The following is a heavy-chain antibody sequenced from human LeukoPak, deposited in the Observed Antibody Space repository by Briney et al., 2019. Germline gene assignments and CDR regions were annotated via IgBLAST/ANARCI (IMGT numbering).Heavy chain of an antibody. V-gene: IGHV1-8*01. CDR1: GYTFTSYD. Sequence: ASVKVSCKASGYTFTSYDINWVRQATGQGLEWMGWMNPNCGNTGYAQKFQGRVTMTRDTSTSTVYMELSSLRSEDTAVYYCARGYYDSSGYYYVDYYYGMDVWGQGTTVTVSS. CDR2: MNPNCGNT. CDR3: ARGYYDSSGYYYVDYYYGMDV. D-gene: IGHD3-22*01. J-gene: IGHJ6*02.